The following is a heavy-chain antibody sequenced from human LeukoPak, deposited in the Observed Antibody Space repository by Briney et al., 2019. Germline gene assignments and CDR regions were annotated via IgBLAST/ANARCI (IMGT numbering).Heavy chain of an antibody. CDR2: INHSGST. CDR3: ARALPYYYYGMDV. V-gene: IGHV4-34*01. CDR1: GGSFSGYY. J-gene: IGHJ6*02. Sequence: SETPSLTCAVYGGSFSGYYWSWIRQPPGKGLEWVGEINHSGSTNYNPSLKSRVTISVDTSKNQFSLKLSSVTAADTAVYYCARALPYYYYGMDVWGQGTTVTVSS.